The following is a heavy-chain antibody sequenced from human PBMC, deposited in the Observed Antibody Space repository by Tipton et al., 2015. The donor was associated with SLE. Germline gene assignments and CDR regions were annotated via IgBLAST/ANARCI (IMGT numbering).Heavy chain of an antibody. CDR3: ARGGLGVSYYYYMDV. CDR1: GGSISSFY. Sequence: LRLSCTVSGGSISSFYWSWIRQPPGKGLEWIGYMYYSGSTNYNPSLKSRVTISVDTSKNQFSLKLSSVTAADTAVYYCARGGLGVSYYYYMDVWGKGTTVTVSS. J-gene: IGHJ6*03. D-gene: IGHD1-26*01. V-gene: IGHV4-59*01. CDR2: MYYSGST.